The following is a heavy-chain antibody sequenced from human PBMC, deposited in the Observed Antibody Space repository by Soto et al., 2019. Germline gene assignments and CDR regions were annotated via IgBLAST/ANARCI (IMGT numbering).Heavy chain of an antibody. Sequence: SETLSLTCTVSGYSIGSRSHYYAWIRQPPGKGLEWIATIYYSGTTYYNPSLKNRVTISLDTSKNQFSLKLVSVTAADTAVYYCARHRDYYYYYYMDVWGKGTTVTVSS. V-gene: IGHV4-39*01. CDR1: GYSIGSRSHY. CDR2: IYYSGTT. D-gene: IGHD3-10*01. CDR3: ARHRDYYYYYYMDV. J-gene: IGHJ6*03.